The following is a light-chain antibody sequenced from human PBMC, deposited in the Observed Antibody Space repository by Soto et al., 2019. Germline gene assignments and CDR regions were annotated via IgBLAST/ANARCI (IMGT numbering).Light chain of an antibody. V-gene: IGLV2-14*01. CDR1: NNVVGGYNY. J-gene: IGLJ1*01. Sequence: QSGLDQPSPGSGASGTAITISCTGSNNVVGGYNYVSWYQQHPGKAPKLMIYDVSNRPSGVSNRFSGSKSGNTASLTISGLQAEDEADYYCTSYTSITLYVFGPGTKVPVL. CDR2: DVS. CDR3: TSYTSITLYV.